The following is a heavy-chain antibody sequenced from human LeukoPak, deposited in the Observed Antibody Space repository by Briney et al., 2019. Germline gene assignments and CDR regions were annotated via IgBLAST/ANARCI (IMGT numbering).Heavy chain of an antibody. D-gene: IGHD3-22*01. CDR2: IYSGGST. Sequence: GGSLRLSCAASGFTVSSNYMSWVRQAPGKGLEWVSVIYSGGSTYYADSVKGRFTISRDNSKNTLCLQMNSLRAEDTAVYYCARAAGRHYYDSSGYLDYWGQGTLVTVSS. V-gene: IGHV3-53*01. CDR3: ARAAGRHYYDSSGYLDY. CDR1: GFTVSSNY. J-gene: IGHJ4*02.